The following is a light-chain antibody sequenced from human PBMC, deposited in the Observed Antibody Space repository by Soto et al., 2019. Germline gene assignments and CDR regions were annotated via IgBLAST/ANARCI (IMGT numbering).Light chain of an antibody. Sequence: DIQMTQSPSTLSASVGDRVTITCRASQSISSWLAWYQQKPGKAPKLLIYDASSLESGVPSRFSGSGSGTEFTLTISSLQPDDFATYYCQQYNSSPCTFGQGTKREIK. CDR1: QSISSW. J-gene: IGKJ2*02. V-gene: IGKV1-5*01. CDR2: DAS. CDR3: QQYNSSPCT.